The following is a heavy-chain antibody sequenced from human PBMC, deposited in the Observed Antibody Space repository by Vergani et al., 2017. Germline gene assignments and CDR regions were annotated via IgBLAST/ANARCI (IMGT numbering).Heavy chain of an antibody. CDR3: ARGSCLGGSCYKPLFDY. J-gene: IGHJ4*02. Sequence: QVQLQESGPGLVNPSQTLSLPCTVSGGPINSHNYYWSWIRQPAGKGLEWIGRIHTSGSTNYNPPLKSRVTMSEDTSKNQFSLNLTSVTAADTAVYFCARGSCLGGSCYKPLFDYWGQGILVTVSS. D-gene: IGHD2-15*01. CDR2: IHTSGST. V-gene: IGHV4-61*02. CDR1: GGPINSHNYY.